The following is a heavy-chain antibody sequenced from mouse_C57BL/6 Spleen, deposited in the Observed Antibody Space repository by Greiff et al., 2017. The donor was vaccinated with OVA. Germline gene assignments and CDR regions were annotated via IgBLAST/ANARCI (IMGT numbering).Heavy chain of an antibody. CDR3: ARGGYGSSYRYCDV. Sequence: QVQLQQPGTELVKPGASVKLSCKASGYTFTSYWMHWVKQRPGQGLEWIGNINPSNGGTNYNEKFKSNATLTVDKSSSTADMQLSSLTSEDSAVYYCARGGYGSSYRYCDVWGTGTTVTVSS. CDR2: INPSNGGT. V-gene: IGHV1-53*01. D-gene: IGHD1-1*01. J-gene: IGHJ1*03. CDR1: GYTFTSYW.